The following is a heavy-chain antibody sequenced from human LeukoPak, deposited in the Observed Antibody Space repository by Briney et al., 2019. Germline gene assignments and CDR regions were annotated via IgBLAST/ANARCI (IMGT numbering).Heavy chain of an antibody. CDR3: ARLVPYYYDSSGYYYFDY. J-gene: IGHJ4*02. Sequence: SETLSLTCAVYGGSFSGYYWSWIRQPPGKGLEWIGEINHSGSTNYNPSLKSRVTISVDTSKNQFSLKLSSVTAADTAVYYCARLVPYYYDSSGYYYFDYWGQGTLVTVSS. CDR2: INHSGST. D-gene: IGHD3-22*01. V-gene: IGHV4-34*01. CDR1: GGSFSGYY.